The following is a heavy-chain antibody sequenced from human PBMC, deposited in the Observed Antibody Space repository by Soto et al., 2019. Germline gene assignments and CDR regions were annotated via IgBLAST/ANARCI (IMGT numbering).Heavy chain of an antibody. D-gene: IGHD2-2*01. J-gene: IGHJ3*01. CDR1: GDSISSYF. CDR2: IYDSGTT. Sequence: QVQLQESGPGLVKPSETLSLTCSVSGDSISSYFRNWIRQPPGKGLEWIGCIYDSGTTNYNPSLKSRITISLDTAKNHFSLSLGSVTAADAAVYYCVSSRAAIYGDAFDVWGQGTMVTVSS. V-gene: IGHV4-59*01. CDR3: VSSRAAIYGDAFDV.